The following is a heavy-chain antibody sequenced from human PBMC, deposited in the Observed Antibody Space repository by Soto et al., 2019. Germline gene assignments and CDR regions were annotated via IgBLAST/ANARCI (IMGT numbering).Heavy chain of an antibody. CDR1: GGSISSSRHS. D-gene: IGHD2-8*01. V-gene: IGHV4-30-2*01. CDR2: IDHSGGT. Sequence: SETLSLTCTVSGGSISSSRHSWSWIRQPPGKGLEWIGYIDHSGGTSYSPSLKSRVTISVDRSKNLFSLNLISVTAADTAVYYCAREGDCAYGVCYGNYFDVWGQGTLVTVSS. CDR3: AREGDCAYGVCYGNYFDV. J-gene: IGHJ5*02.